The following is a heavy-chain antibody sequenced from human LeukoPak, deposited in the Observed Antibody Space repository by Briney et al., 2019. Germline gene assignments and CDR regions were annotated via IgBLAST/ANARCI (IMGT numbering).Heavy chain of an antibody. D-gene: IGHD2-2*01. Sequence: SETLSLTCAVYGGSFSGYYWSWIRQPPGKGLEWIGEINHSGSTNYNPSLKSRVTISVDTSKNQFSLKLSSVTAADTAVYYCARAPNGLVVVPAARKRAWFDPWGQGTLVTVSS. J-gene: IGHJ5*02. V-gene: IGHV4-34*01. CDR2: INHSGST. CDR1: GGSFSGYY. CDR3: ARAPNGLVVVPAARKRAWFDP.